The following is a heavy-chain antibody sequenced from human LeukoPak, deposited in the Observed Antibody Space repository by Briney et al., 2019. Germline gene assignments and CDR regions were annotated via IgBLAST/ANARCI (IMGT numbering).Heavy chain of an antibody. CDR2: INHSGST. J-gene: IGHJ3*02. CDR3: ARGHEGAAGNAFDI. CDR1: GGSFSGYY. D-gene: IGHD6-13*01. Sequence: SETLSLTCAVYGGSFSGYYWSWIRQPPGKGLEWIGEINHSGSTNYNPSLKSRVTISVDTSKNQFSLKLSSVTAADTAVYYCARGHEGAAGNAFDIWGQGTMVTVSS. V-gene: IGHV4-34*01.